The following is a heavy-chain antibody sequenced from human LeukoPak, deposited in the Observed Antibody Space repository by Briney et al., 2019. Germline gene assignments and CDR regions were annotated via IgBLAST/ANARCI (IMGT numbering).Heavy chain of an antibody. D-gene: IGHD4-17*01. CDR1: GYSISSGSY. CDR3: ARVSTVTTIWGAFDI. CDR2: IYHSGCT. J-gene: IGHJ3*02. V-gene: IGHV4-38-2*02. Sequence: ASETLSLTCSVSGYSISSGSYWGWIRQPPGKGLEWIGSIYHSGCTYYNPSLESRVTLSVDTSNNQFSLKLTSVTAADTAVYYCARVSTVTTIWGAFDIWGQGTVVTVSS.